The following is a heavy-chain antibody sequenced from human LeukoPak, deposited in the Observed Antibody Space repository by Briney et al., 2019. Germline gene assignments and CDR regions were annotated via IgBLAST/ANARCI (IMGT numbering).Heavy chain of an antibody. CDR1: GFTFSSYE. J-gene: IGHJ4*02. CDR2: ISSSGSTI. D-gene: IGHD2/OR15-2a*01. Sequence: GGSLRLSCAASGFTFSSYEMNWVRQAPGKGLEWVSYISSSGSTIYYADSVKGRFTISRDNAKNSLYLQMNSLRAEDTAVYYCARDYGRFYGFDYWGQGTLVTVSS. V-gene: IGHV3-48*03. CDR3: ARDYGRFYGFDY.